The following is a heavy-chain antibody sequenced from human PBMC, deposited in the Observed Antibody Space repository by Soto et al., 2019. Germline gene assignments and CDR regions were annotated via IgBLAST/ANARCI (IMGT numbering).Heavy chain of an antibody. CDR2: INHSGST. Sequence: SETLSLTCAVYGGSFSGYYWSWIRQPPGKGLEWIGEINHSGSTNYNPSLKSRVTISVDTSKNQFSRKLSSVTAADTAVYYCARGVTSHQYYYYYYMDVWGKGTTVTVSS. CDR3: ARGVTSHQYYYYYYMDV. J-gene: IGHJ6*03. CDR1: GGSFSGYY. V-gene: IGHV4-34*01. D-gene: IGHD2-2*01.